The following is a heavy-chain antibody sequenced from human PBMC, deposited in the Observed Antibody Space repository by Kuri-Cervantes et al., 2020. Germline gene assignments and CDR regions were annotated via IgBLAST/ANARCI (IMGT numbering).Heavy chain of an antibody. D-gene: IGHD3-22*01. Sequence: SVKVSCKASGGTFSSYAISWVRQAPGQGLEWMGGIIPIFGTANYAQKFQGRVTITADESTSTAYMELSSLRSEDTAVYYCASTYYYDSSGIFPFWGRGTLVTVSS. CDR2: IIPIFGTA. CDR1: GGTFSSYA. J-gene: IGHJ2*01. CDR3: ASTYYYDSSGIFPF. V-gene: IGHV1-69*13.